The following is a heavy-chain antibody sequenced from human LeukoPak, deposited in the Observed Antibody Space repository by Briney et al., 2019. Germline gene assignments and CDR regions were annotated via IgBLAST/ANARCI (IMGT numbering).Heavy chain of an antibody. Sequence: KTSETLSLTCTVSGGSISSGGYYWSWIRQHPGKGLEWIGYIYYSGSTYYNPSLKSRVTISVDTSKNQFSLKLSSVTAADTAVYYCARVAMINQELDYWGQGTLVTVSS. J-gene: IGHJ4*02. D-gene: IGHD3-22*01. CDR1: GGSISSGGYY. CDR3: ARVAMINQELDY. CDR2: IYYSGST. V-gene: IGHV4-31*03.